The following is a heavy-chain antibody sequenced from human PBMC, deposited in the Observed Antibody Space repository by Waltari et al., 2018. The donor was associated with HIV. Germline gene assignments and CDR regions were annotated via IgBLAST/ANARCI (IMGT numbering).Heavy chain of an antibody. CDR1: GFAFSDYA. V-gene: IGHV3-23*01. J-gene: IGHJ5*02. CDR2: ISSNAIST. CDR3: AKDLWDLTVVRGAFSFDP. Sequence: EVRLFESGGVLVQPGGSLRLSCAASGFAFSDYAMTWVRQAPGKGLQWVSIISSNAISTYYADSVNGRFTISRDNSKNTLFLQMNSLRVEDTALYFCAKDLWDLTVVRGAFSFDPWGQGTLVTVSS. D-gene: IGHD1-20*01.